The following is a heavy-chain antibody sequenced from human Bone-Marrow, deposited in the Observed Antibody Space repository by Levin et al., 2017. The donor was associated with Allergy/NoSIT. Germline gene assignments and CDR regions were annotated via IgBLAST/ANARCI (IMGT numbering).Heavy chain of an antibody. D-gene: IGHD2-15*01. V-gene: IGHV3-74*01. CDR2: IHVDGST. Sequence: GGSLRLSCAASGFIFSTFAMDWVRQAPGKGLMWVARIHVDGSTRYADSVKGRFTISRDNAKNTLYLQMNSLRVDDTAVYYCARLLNIDYWGQGTLVTVSS. CDR3: ARLLNIDY. CDR1: GFIFSTFA. J-gene: IGHJ4*02.